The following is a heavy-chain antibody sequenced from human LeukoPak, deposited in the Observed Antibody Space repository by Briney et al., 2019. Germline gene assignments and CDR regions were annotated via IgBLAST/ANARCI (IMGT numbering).Heavy chain of an antibody. CDR1: GGSISSYY. D-gene: IGHD2-8*01. CDR3: ARSNGFAAIDS. V-gene: IGHV4-4*07. CDR2: IYSSGSA. Sequence: SETLSLTCTVSGGSISSYYWSWIRQPAGRRLEWIGRIYSSGSANYHPSLKSRVTMSIDTSKNQFSLKVTSVTAADSAVYYCARSNGFAAIDSWAHGIMVTVSS. J-gene: IGHJ5*01.